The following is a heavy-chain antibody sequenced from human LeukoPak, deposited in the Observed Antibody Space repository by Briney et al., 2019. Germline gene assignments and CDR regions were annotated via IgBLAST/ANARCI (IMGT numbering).Heavy chain of an antibody. J-gene: IGHJ5*02. CDR2: ITGRGGGT. CDR1: GFTFINYA. V-gene: IGHV3-23*01. CDR3: AKDVGSSGWFPHLLDL. D-gene: IGHD6-19*01. Sequence: GGSLRLSCAASGFTFINYAMSWVRQAPGKGLEWVSGITGRGGGTKYADFVRGRFTISRDSAKKTVYLDLNRLIVEDTAVYYCAKDVGSSGWFPHLLDLWGQGTLVTVSS.